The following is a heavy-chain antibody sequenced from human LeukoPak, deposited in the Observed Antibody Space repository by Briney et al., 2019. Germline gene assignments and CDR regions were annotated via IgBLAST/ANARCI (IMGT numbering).Heavy chain of an antibody. V-gene: IGHV1-2*02. Sequence: ASVKVSCKASGYNFSGYYMHWVRQAPGRGLEWMGWINPNSGGTKYAQNFQGRVTMTRDASINTAYMELSRLRSDDTAVYFCARVVPAEAMATIPFDYWGQGTLVTVSS. CDR3: ARVVPAEAMATIPFDY. J-gene: IGHJ4*02. CDR1: GYNFSGYY. CDR2: INPNSGGT. D-gene: IGHD5-24*01.